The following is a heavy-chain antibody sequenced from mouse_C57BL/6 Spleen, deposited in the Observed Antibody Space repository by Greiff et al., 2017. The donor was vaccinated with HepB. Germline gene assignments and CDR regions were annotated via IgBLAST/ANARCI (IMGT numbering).Heavy chain of an antibody. J-gene: IGHJ1*03. CDR1: GYTFTSYW. Sequence: QVQLKQPGAELVKPGASVKLSCKASGYTFTSYWMHWVKQRPGRGLEWIGRIDPNSGGTKYNEKFKSKATLTVDKPSSTAYMQLSSLTSEDSAVYYCATGTYYYGSSYWYFDVWGTGTTVTVSS. CDR2: IDPNSGGT. D-gene: IGHD1-1*01. V-gene: IGHV1-72*01. CDR3: ATGTYYYGSSYWYFDV.